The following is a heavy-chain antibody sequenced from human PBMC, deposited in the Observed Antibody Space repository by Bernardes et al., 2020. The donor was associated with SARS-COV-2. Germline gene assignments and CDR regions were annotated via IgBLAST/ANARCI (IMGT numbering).Heavy chain of an antibody. Sequence: GGSLRLSCAASGFTFSSYSMNWVRQAPGTGLEWVSSISSSSSYIYYADSVKGRFTISRDNAKNSLYLQMNSLRAEDTAVYYCARDIVVVTAIPRGFDYWGQGTLVTVSS. CDR1: GFTFSSYS. CDR3: ARDIVVVTAIPRGFDY. V-gene: IGHV3-21*01. CDR2: ISSSSSYI. J-gene: IGHJ4*02. D-gene: IGHD2-21*02.